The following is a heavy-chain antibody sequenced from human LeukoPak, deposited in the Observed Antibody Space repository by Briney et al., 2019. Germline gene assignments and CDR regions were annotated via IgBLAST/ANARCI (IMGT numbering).Heavy chain of an antibody. D-gene: IGHD3-22*01. Sequence: SETLSLPFTVSGGSISSYYWSWIRPPAGKGLEWIGRIYTSGSTNYNPSLKSRVTMSVGTSKNQFSLKLSSVTAADTTVYYCARDHKEPNDSSDYYYVAQFDSWGQGTLVTVSS. CDR2: IYTSGST. CDR1: GGSISSYY. J-gene: IGHJ4*02. V-gene: IGHV4-4*07. CDR3: ARDHKEPNDSSDYYYVAQFDS.